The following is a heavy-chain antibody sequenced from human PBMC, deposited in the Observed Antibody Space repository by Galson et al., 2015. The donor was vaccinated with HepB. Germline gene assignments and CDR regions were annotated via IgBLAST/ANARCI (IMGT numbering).Heavy chain of an antibody. CDR1: GYTFTGYY. V-gene: IGHV1-2*02. CDR3: ARVEGDYGEPQWYFDL. CDR2: INPNSGGT. J-gene: IGHJ2*01. D-gene: IGHD4-17*01. Sequence: SVKVSCKASGYTFTGYYMHWVRQAPGQGLEWMGWINPNSGGTNYAQKFQGRVTMTRDASISTAYMELSRLRSDDTAVYYCARVEGDYGEPQWYFDLWGRGTLVTVSS.